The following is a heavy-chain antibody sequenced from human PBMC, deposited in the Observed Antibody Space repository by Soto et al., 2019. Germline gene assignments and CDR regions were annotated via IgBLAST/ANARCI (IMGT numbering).Heavy chain of an antibody. D-gene: IGHD3-22*01. CDR2: ISYGGNNK. Sequence: QVQLVESGGGVVQPGGSLRLSCAASGFTFSASVMHWVRQAPGKGLEWMAIISYGGNNKYYADSVKGRFTISRDISESTLYLQMNSRRAEDTAVYYCAREEFKDGRGHFDYWGQGTLVSVSS. J-gene: IGHJ4*02. CDR1: GFTFSASV. V-gene: IGHV3-30-3*01. CDR3: AREEFKDGRGHFDY.